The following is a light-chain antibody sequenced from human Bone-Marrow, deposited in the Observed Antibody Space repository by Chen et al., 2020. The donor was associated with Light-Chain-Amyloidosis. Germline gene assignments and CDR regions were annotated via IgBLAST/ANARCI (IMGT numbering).Light chain of an antibody. J-gene: IGLJ1*01. CDR3: SSYSITNTLV. Sequence: QSALTQPASVSGSPGQSITLSCTGTSSDVGGDNHCSLYQQHPDKSPKLIIYEVNNRPSWVPDRFSGSKSDNTASLTISGLQTEAEADYFFSSYSITNTLVFGSGTRVTVL. V-gene: IGLV2-14*01. CDR2: EVN. CDR1: SSDVGGDNH.